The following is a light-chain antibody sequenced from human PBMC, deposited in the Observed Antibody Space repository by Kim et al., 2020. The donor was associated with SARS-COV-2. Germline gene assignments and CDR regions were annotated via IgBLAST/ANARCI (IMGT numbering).Light chain of an antibody. CDR3: TAWDDSLKSVV. CDR1: SSNIGSNT. J-gene: IGLJ2*01. V-gene: IGLV1-44*01. Sequence: QSVLTQPPSASGTTGQRVTISCSGSSSNIGSNTVNWYQQLPGTAPKLFIYRNNQRPSGVPDRFSGSKSGTSASLAISGLQSEDEADYYCTAWDDSLKSVVFGAGTQLTV. CDR2: RNN.